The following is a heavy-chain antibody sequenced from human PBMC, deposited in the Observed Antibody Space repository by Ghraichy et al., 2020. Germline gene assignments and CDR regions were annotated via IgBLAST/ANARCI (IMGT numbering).Heavy chain of an antibody. CDR2: ISAYNGNT. V-gene: IGHV1-18*01. Sequence: ASVKVSCKASGYTFTSYGISWVRQAPGQGLEWMGWISAYNGNTNYAQKLQGRVTMTTDTSTSTAYMELRSLRSDDTAVYYCARGGIAADHHPSYYGMDVWGQGTTVTVSS. CDR3: ARGGIAADHHPSYYGMDV. CDR1: GYTFTSYG. J-gene: IGHJ6*02. D-gene: IGHD6-13*01.